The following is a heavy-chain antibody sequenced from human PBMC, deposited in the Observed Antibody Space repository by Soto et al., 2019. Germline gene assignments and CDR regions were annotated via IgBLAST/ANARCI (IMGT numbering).Heavy chain of an antibody. CDR1: GFTFNEAW. CDR3: TTGSVEGI. Sequence: EVQLVESAGGLVKPGGSLRLSCVASGFTFNEAWMNWVRQAPGKGLEWVGRIKTSAGGGPTNYAAPVQGRITISRDDSKDTLYLLMNSLRTGDSAIYYCTTGSVEGIWGQGTTVIVSS. J-gene: IGHJ6*02. CDR2: IKTSAGGGPT. V-gene: IGHV3-15*06.